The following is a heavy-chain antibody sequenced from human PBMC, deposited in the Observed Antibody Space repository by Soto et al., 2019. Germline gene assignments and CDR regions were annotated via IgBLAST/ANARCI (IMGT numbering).Heavy chain of an antibody. V-gene: IGHV4-39*01. CDR2: IYYSGSA. J-gene: IGHJ5*02. CDR3: ARHTNWFEP. CDR1: GGSISSSSYY. Sequence: SETLSLTCTVSGGSISSSSYYWGLIRQPPGKGLEWIGSIYYSGSAYYNPSLKSRVTISVDTSKNQFSLKLSSVTAADTAVYYCARHTNWFEPWCQATLVTVSS.